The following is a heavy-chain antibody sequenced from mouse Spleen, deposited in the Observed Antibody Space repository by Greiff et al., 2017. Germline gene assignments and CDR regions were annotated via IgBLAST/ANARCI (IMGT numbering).Heavy chain of an antibody. D-gene: IGHD2-14*01. CDR3: ARSAYRYDGTWFAY. J-gene: IGHJ3*01. CDR1: GYTFTDYN. Sequence: VQLKQSGPELVKPGASVKIPCKASGYTFTDYNMDWVKQSHGKSLEWIGDINPNNGGTIYNQKFKGKATLTVDKSSSTAYMELRSLTSEDTAVYYCARSAYRYDGTWFAYWGQGTLVTVSA. CDR2: INPNNGGT. V-gene: IGHV1-18*01.